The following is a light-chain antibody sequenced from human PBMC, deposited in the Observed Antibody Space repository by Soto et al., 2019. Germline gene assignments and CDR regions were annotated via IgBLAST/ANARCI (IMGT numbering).Light chain of an antibody. Sequence: IVLSQSPGALSLSPGERSTLSGWPSRVVTSYLAWYQQKPGQAPRLLIYSASRRATGFPARFSGSGSGTDFTLTISSLQSEDFAVYYCQQYNNWPSTFGQGTKVDI. CDR2: SAS. CDR1: RVVTSY. V-gene: IGKV3-15*01. CDR3: QQYNNWPST. J-gene: IGKJ1*01.